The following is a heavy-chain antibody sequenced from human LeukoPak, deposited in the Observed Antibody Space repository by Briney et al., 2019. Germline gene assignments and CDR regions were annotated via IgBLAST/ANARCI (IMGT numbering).Heavy chain of an antibody. CDR2: IYYSGST. Sequence: SETLSLTCTASGGSISSYYWSWIRQPPGKGLEWIGYIYYSGSTNYNPSLKSRVTISVDTSKNQFSLKLSSVTAADTAVYYCARAAIAVAGIDWFDPWGQGTLVTVSS. CDR3: ARAAIAVAGIDWFDP. J-gene: IGHJ5*02. D-gene: IGHD6-19*01. V-gene: IGHV4-59*01. CDR1: GGSISSYY.